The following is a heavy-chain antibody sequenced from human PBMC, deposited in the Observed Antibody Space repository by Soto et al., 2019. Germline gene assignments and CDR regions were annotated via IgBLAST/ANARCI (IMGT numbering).Heavy chain of an antibody. CDR3: VRELSRGWFDP. Sequence: XVSLSLTGTVSNDSINSYYWSWIRQPPGKGLQWIGYSYFSGGTDYNPALKGRVTISVDRSRNQFSLKLTSVTAADTAVYYCVRELSRGWFDPWAQGTLVTVSS. CDR1: NDSINSYY. J-gene: IGHJ5*02. CDR2: SYFSGGT. V-gene: IGHV4-59*01. D-gene: IGHD3-16*01.